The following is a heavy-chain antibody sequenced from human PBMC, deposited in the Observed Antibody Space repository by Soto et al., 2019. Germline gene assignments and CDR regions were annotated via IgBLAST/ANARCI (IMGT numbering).Heavy chain of an antibody. CDR1: GFTFSSFA. J-gene: IGHJ2*01. D-gene: IGHD2-8*01. CDR2: IRGNGGST. Sequence: PGGSLRLSCEGSGFTFSSFAMSWVRQAPGKGLEWVSAIRGNGGSTYHADSVKGRFTVSRDNSKNTLYLQMDVLRAEDTAVYYCANSPDIVLPFDLWGRGTLVTVSS. V-gene: IGHV3-23*01. CDR3: ANSPDIVLPFDL.